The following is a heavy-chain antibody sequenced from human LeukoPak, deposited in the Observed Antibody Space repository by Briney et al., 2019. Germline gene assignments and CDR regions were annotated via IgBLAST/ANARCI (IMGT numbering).Heavy chain of an antibody. J-gene: IGHJ6*02. CDR3: ARDSYIAVAGTNYYYGMDV. CDR1: GGSISSYY. CDR2: IYTSGST. V-gene: IGHV4-4*07. D-gene: IGHD6-19*01. Sequence: PSETLSLTCTVSGGSISSYYWSWIRQPAGKGLEWIGRIYTSGSTNYNPSLKSRVTMSVDTSKNQFSLKLSSVTAADTAVHYCARDSYIAVAGTNYYYGMDVWGQGTTVTVSS.